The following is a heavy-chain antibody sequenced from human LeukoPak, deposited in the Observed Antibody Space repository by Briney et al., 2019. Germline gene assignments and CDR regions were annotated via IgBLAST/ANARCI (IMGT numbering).Heavy chain of an antibody. CDR3: AREVKQWIRTGTLDY. D-gene: IGHD6-19*01. V-gene: IGHV4-31*03. Sequence: SQTLSLTCTVSGGSISSGGYYWSWIRQHPGKGLEWIGYIYYSGSTNYNPSLKSRVTISVDTSKNQFSLKLSSVTAADTAVYYCAREVKQWIRTGTLDYWGQGTLVTVSS. CDR1: GGSISSGGYY. CDR2: IYYSGST. J-gene: IGHJ4*02.